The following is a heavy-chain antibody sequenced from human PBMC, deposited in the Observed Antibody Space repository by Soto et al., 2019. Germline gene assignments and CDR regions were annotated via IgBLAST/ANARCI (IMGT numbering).Heavy chain of an antibody. CDR2: IYYSGST. CDR1: GGSISSSSYY. CDR3: ARRLVDTAMVLYDY. V-gene: IGHV4-39*01. D-gene: IGHD5-18*01. J-gene: IGHJ4*02. Sequence: PSETLSLTCTVSGGSISSSSYYWGWIRQPPGKGLEWIGSIYYSGSTYYNPSLKSRVTISVDTSKNQFSLKLSSVTAADTAVYYCARRLVDTAMVLYDYWGQGTLVTVS.